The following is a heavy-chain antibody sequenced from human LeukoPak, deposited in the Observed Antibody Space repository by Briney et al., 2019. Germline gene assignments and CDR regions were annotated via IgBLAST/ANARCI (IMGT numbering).Heavy chain of an antibody. V-gene: IGHV4-34*01. J-gene: IGHJ5*02. D-gene: IGHD3-3*01. CDR2: INHSGST. Sequence: SETLSLTCAVYGGSFSGYYWSWLRQPRRKGLEWIGEINHSGSTNYNPSLKSRVTISVDTSKNQFSLKLSSVTAADTAVYYCARVPSVGFWSAPPAPWGQGTLVTVSS. CDR3: ARVPSVGFWSAPPAP. CDR1: GGSFSGYY.